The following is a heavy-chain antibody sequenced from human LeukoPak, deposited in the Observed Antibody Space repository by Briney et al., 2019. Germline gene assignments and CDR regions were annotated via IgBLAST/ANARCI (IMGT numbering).Heavy chain of an antibody. CDR1: GGTFSSYA. CDR3: ARSAGNYLLRYFDWLLYFDY. V-gene: IGHV1-69*05. CDR2: IIPIFGTA. Sequence: SVKVSCKASGGTFSSYAISWVRQAPGQGLEWMGGIIPIFGTANYAQKFQGRVTITTDESTSTAHMELSSLRSEDTAVYYCARSAGNYLLRYFDWLLYFDYWGQGTLVTVSS. D-gene: IGHD3-9*01. J-gene: IGHJ4*02.